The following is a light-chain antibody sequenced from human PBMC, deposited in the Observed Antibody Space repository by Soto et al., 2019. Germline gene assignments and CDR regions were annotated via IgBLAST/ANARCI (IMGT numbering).Light chain of an antibody. CDR3: QQSYSTPLT. CDR2: AAS. J-gene: IGKJ4*01. CDR1: QSVSRF. V-gene: IGKV1-39*01. Sequence: DILVTQSPSSLSASVGDRVTITCRASQSVSRFLNWYQQKPGKAPKLLIYAASSLESGVPSRFSGGGSGTDFTLTISSLQPEDFATYYCQQSYSTPLTFGGGTKVEI.